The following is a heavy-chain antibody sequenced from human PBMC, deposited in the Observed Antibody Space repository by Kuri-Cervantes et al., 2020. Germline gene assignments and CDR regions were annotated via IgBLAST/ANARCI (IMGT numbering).Heavy chain of an antibody. CDR2: IYPGDSDI. V-gene: IGHV5-51*01. Sequence: GESLKISCKGSGYSFSSYWIAWVRQMPGKGLEWMGVIYPGDSDIRYSPSFQGQVTFSADKSISTAYLQWSSLKASDTAMYYCARGGTYCGGDCYSEYFQHWGQGTLVTVSS. CDR1: GYSFSSYW. CDR3: ARGGTYCGGDCYSEYFQH. D-gene: IGHD2-21*01. J-gene: IGHJ1*01.